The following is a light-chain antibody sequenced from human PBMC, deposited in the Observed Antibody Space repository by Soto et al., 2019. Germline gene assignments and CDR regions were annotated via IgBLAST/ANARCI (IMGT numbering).Light chain of an antibody. CDR1: RDVGSD. Sequence: QMTQSPSSLSASVGEKIIITCRASRDVGSDVSWYQQKPGQAPKLLIYAASNLYTGVPSRFSGSRSGTEFILTISSLQPEDFASYYCLQGYGDSWTFGQGTKVEIE. J-gene: IGKJ1*01. CDR3: LQGYGDSWT. CDR2: AAS. V-gene: IGKV1-6*01.